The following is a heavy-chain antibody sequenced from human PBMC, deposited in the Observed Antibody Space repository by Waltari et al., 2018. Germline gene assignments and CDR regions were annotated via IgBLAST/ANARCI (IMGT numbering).Heavy chain of an antibody. CDR3: ARGNLRAGYDPYFDY. V-gene: IGHV1-46*01. Sequence: QVQLVQSGAEMKKPGASVKVSCRASGYSLTSHYMHWVRLAPGQGLQWMGISNPTGGSTSNAETFQGRVTVTSDTSTSTVYMELSSLNIDDTAVYYCARGNLRAGYDPYFDYWGQGTQVTVSS. D-gene: IGHD5-12*01. CDR2: SNPTGGST. J-gene: IGHJ4*02. CDR1: GYSLTSHY.